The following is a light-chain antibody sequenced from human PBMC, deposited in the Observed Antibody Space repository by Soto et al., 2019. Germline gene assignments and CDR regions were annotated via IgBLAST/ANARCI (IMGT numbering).Light chain of an antibody. CDR3: QQYSSSPLT. CDR1: QSVRSSH. V-gene: IGKV3-20*01. J-gene: IGKJ4*01. CDR2: GAS. Sequence: EIVLTQSPGTLSLSPGERATLSCRTSQSVRSSHLAWYQQKPGQAPRLLIYGASSRANGIPYRFSGSGSGTDFTLTISRVEPEDFAVYHCQQYSSSPLTFGGGTKVEIK.